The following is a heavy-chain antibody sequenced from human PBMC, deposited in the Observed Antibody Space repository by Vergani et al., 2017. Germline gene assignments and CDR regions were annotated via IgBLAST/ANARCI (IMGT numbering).Heavy chain of an antibody. CDR1: GYSFTSYW. J-gene: IGHJ4*02. V-gene: IGHV5-10-1*03. CDR2: IDPSDSYT. CDR3: ARETHYDILTGYYGPFDY. D-gene: IGHD3-9*01. Sequence: EVQLVQSGAEVKKPGESLRISCKGSGYSFTSYWISWVRQMPGKGLEWMGRIDPSDSYTNYSPSFQGHVTISADKSISTAYLQWSSLKASDTAVYYCARETHYDILTGYYGPFDYWGQGTLVTVSS.